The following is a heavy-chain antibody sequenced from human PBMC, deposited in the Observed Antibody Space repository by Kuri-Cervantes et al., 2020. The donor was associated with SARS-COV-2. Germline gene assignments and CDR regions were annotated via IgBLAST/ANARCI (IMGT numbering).Heavy chain of an antibody. CDR2: IRYDGSNK. CDR1: GFTFSSYG. CDR3: ARAFGVTTIVYFDY. D-gene: IGHD4-11*01. Sequence: GGSLRLSCAASGFTFSSYGMHWVRQAPGKGLEWVAFIRYDGSNKYYADSVKGRFTISRDNSKNTLYLQMNSLRAEDTAVYYCARAFGVTTIVYFDYWGQGTLVTVSS. J-gene: IGHJ4*02. V-gene: IGHV3-30*02.